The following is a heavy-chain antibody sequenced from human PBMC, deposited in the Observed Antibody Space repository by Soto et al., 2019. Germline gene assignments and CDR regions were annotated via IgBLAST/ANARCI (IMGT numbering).Heavy chain of an antibody. J-gene: IGHJ6*03. Sequence: ASVKVSCKASGYTFTSYDINWVRQATGQGLEWMGWMNPNSGNTGYAQKFQGRVTMTRNTSISTAYMELSSLRSEDTAVYYCARGRWQQLPKMPYYYYYMDVWGKGTTVTVSS. V-gene: IGHV1-8*01. CDR1: GYTFTSYD. CDR3: ARGRWQQLPKMPYYYYYMDV. CDR2: MNPNSGNT. D-gene: IGHD6-13*01.